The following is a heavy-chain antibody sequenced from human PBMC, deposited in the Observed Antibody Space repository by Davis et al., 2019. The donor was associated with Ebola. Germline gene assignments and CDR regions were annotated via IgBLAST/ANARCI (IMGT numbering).Heavy chain of an antibody. V-gene: IGHV1-2*02. J-gene: IGHJ4*02. CDR1: GYTFTGYY. Sequence: ASVKVSCKASGYTFTGYYMHWVRQAPGQGLEWMGWINPSGGSTSYAQKFQGRVTMTRDTSSSTAYMELSRLRSDDTAVYYCARDGVLCSGGSCSGDFDYWGQGTLVTVSS. D-gene: IGHD2-15*01. CDR2: INPSGGST. CDR3: ARDGVLCSGGSCSGDFDY.